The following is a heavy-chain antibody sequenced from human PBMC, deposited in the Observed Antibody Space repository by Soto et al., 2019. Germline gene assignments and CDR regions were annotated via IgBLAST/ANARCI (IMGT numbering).Heavy chain of an antibody. J-gene: IGHJ5*02. CDR2: ISYDETNK. CDR1: GFPFSSYA. V-gene: IGHV3-30-3*01. Sequence: QVQLVESGGGVVQPGRSLRLSCAASGFPFSSYAMHWVRQAPGKGLEWVAVISYDETNKYYADSVKGRFTISRDNSRNTLYLQMDRLTTEDKAVYYCARSPYHYDNGGYYLTLNWFDPWGQGTRVTVSS. CDR3: ARSPYHYDNGGYYLTLNWFDP. D-gene: IGHD3-22*01.